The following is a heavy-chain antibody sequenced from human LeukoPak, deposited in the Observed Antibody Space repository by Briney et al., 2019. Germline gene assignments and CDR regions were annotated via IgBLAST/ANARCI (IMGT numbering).Heavy chain of an antibody. CDR2: INRKTGNG. V-gene: IGHV3-9*01. J-gene: IGHJ2*01. Sequence: GGSLRLSCAVSGFNLDDYAMHWVRHAPGRGLEWVSGINRKTGNGIYADSVKGRFTISRDNAKNSLYLQMSSLRAEDTALYYCTRRAARWQFDLWGRGTLLTVSS. CDR3: TRRAARWQFDL. D-gene: IGHD5-24*01. CDR1: GFNLDDYA.